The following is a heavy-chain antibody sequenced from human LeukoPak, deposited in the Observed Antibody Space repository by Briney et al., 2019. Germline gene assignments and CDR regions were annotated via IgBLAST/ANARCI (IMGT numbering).Heavy chain of an antibody. CDR1: GFTFSRHT. J-gene: IGHJ4*02. Sequence: GGSLRLSCAASGFTFSRHTMHWVRQAPGKALAWVAVISYDGSNKFYADSVKGRFTISRDNSKNTLYLQMNSLRAEDTAVYYCARAYPDYFRIDYWGQGTLVTVSS. CDR2: ISYDGSNK. D-gene: IGHD2/OR15-2a*01. CDR3: ARAYPDYFRIDY. V-gene: IGHV3-30*14.